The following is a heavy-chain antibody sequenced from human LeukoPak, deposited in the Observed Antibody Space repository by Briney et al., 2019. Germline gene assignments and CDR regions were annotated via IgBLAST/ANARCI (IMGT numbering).Heavy chain of an antibody. CDR3: ANDLTGGSYYFAMDV. J-gene: IGHJ6*02. V-gene: IGHV3-23*01. Sequence: GGSLSLSCAASGFIFSIYAMTWVRQAPGKGLEWVSAISGRGDSTYYADSVKGRFTISRDNSKNTLYLQMNNLRAEDTAVYYCANDLTGGSYYFAMDVWGPGTTVTVSS. CDR1: GFIFSIYA. D-gene: IGHD7-27*01. CDR2: ISGRGDST.